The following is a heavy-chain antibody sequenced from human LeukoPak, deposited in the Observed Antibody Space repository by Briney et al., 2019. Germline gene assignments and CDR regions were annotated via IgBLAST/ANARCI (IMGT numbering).Heavy chain of an antibody. CDR1: GFTFDDYG. J-gene: IGHJ4*02. CDR2: INWNGGST. D-gene: IGHD1-26*01. Sequence: GGSLRLSCAASGFTFDDYGMSWVRQAPGKGLEWVSGINWNGGSTGYADSVKGRFTISRDNAKNSLYLQMNSLRAEDTAVYYCARARVGAKEVDYFDYWGQGTLVTVSS. V-gene: IGHV3-20*04. CDR3: ARARVGAKEVDYFDY.